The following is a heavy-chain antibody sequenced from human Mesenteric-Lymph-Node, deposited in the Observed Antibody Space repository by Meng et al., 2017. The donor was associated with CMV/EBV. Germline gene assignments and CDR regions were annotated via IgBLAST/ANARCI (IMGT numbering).Heavy chain of an antibody. D-gene: IGHD5-18*01. CDR1: GFTFSSYA. Sequence: GGSLRLSCAASGFTFSSYAMSWVRQAPGKGLEWVSIIYQGDASPHYADSVKGRFTISRDNPKNMVYLQMNSLRAEDTAVYYCAKDLCGYSHDYWGQGTLVTVSS. J-gene: IGHJ4*02. CDR3: AKDLCGYSHDY. V-gene: IGHV3-23*03. CDR2: IYQGDASP.